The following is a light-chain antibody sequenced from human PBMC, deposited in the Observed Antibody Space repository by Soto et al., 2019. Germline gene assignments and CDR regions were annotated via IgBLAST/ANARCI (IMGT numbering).Light chain of an antibody. J-gene: IGKJ1*01. CDR2: DAS. V-gene: IGKV1-33*01. Sequence: DIQMTQSPSSLSASVGDRVSFTCQASQDISKFLNWYQHKPGQAPSLLIYDASKSQFGVPSRFSGSGSGTDFTLTISSLQPDDFATYYCQQYNSYWTFGQGTKVDIK. CDR3: QQYNSYWT. CDR1: QDISKF.